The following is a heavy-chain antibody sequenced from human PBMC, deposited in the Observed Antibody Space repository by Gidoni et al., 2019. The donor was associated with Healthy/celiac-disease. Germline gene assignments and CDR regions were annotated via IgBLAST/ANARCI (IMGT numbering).Heavy chain of an antibody. V-gene: IGHV1-2*02. CDR3: ASEDFAILNNAFDI. J-gene: IGHJ3*02. CDR1: GYTFNGYY. Sequence: QVQLVQSGAEVKKPGVSVKVSCKASGYTFNGYYIHWVRQAPGQGLEWMGWINPNSGGTKYAQKFQGRVTMTRDTSIGTAYMELSRLRSDDTAVYYCASEDFAILNNAFDIWGQGTMVTVSS. D-gene: IGHD2-21*01. CDR2: INPNSGGT.